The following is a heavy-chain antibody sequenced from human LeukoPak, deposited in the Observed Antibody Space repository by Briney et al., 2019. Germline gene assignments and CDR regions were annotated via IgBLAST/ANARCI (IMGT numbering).Heavy chain of an antibody. Sequence: PGGSLRLSCAASGFTFSSYAMSWVRQAPGKGLEWVSAISGSGGSTYYADSVKGRFTISRDNSKNTLYLQMNSLRAEDTAVYYCAKVSTLMVRAIILGGYDYWGQGTLVTVSS. J-gene: IGHJ4*02. CDR3: AKVSTLMVRAIILGGYDY. CDR2: ISGSGGST. D-gene: IGHD3-10*01. CDR1: GFTFSSYA. V-gene: IGHV3-23*01.